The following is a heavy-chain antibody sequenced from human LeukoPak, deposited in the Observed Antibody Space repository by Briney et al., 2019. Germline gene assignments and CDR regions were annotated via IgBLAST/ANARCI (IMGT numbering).Heavy chain of an antibody. CDR1: GFTFSSNA. Sequence: PGGSLRLSCAASGFTFSSNAMTWVRQAPGKGLEWVSAISGSGGSTYYADSVKGRFTISRDNSKNTLYLQMNSLRAEDTAVYYCARDSGVVAVAGRWFDPWGQGTLVTVSS. CDR3: ARDSGVVAVAGRWFDP. J-gene: IGHJ5*02. D-gene: IGHD6-19*01. V-gene: IGHV3-23*01. CDR2: ISGSGGST.